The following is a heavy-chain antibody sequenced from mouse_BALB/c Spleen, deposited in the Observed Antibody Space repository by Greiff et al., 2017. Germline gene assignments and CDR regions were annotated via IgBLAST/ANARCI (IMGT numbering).Heavy chain of an antibody. D-gene: IGHD1-1*02. CDR2: IYPGNSDT. CDR1: GYSFTSYW. V-gene: IGHV1-5*01. J-gene: IGHJ4*01. CDR3: TRGGWLSMDYAMDY. Sequence: VQLQQSGTVLARPGASVKMSCKASGYSFTSYWMHWVKQRPGQGLEWIGAIYPGNSDTSYNQKFKGKAKLTAVTSASTAYMELSSLTNEDSAVYYCTRGGWLSMDYAMDYWGQGTSVTVSS.